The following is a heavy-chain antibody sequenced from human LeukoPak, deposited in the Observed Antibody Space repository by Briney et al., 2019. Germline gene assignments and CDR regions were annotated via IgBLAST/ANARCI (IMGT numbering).Heavy chain of an antibody. V-gene: IGHV3-23*01. CDR2: ISGDGTGT. Sequence: GGSLRLSCAGSGFSFGSHAMNWVRQAPGKGLEWVSVISGDGTGTFYADSVKGRFTISRDNSKYTVYLQMHSLRAEDTALYYCAKERLSYYDSGSPLGFWGQGTLVTVSS. D-gene: IGHD3-10*01. J-gene: IGHJ4*02. CDR1: GFSFGSHA. CDR3: AKERLSYYDSGSPLGF.